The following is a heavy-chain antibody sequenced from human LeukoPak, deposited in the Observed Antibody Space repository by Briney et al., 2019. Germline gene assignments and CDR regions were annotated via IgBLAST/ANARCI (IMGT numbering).Heavy chain of an antibody. CDR3: ARGRPHGNDY. Sequence: PGGSLRLSCAASGFTFSSYWMNWVRQAPGKELVWVSRIASDGSSTTYADSVKGRFSISRDNAKNTLYLQMNRLRVEDTAVYYCARGRPHGNDYWGQGTLVTVSS. CDR1: GFTFSSYW. V-gene: IGHV3-74*01. CDR2: IASDGSST. D-gene: IGHD4-23*01. J-gene: IGHJ4*02.